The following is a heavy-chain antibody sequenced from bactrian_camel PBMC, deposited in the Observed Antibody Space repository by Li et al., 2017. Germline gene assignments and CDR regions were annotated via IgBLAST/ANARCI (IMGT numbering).Heavy chain of an antibody. CDR2: IYTGTDRT. V-gene: IGHV3S1*01. J-gene: IGHJ4*01. Sequence: HVQLVESGGGSVQTGGSLRLSCVVSGSTYATYCMAWFRQAPGKGREGVASIYTGTDRTYYADSVKGRFAIWQDNAKNTITLQMNNLKPEDSGVYLCAADRRLLQPRLRLSELGYKDWGEGTQVTVS. CDR1: GSTYATYC. D-gene: IGHD3*01. CDR3: AADRRLLQPRLRLSELGYKD.